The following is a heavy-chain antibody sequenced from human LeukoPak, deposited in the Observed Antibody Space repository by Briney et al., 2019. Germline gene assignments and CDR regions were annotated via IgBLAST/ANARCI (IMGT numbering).Heavy chain of an antibody. CDR2: IKQDGSEK. CDR1: GFTFSSYW. Sequence: PGGSLRLSCAASGFTFSSYWMSWVRQAPGKGLEWVANIKQDGSEKFYVDSVKGRFTISRDNAKDSLYLQMNSLRVEDTAVYYCGRTGDLSDYWGQGTQVTVSS. V-gene: IGHV3-7*01. CDR3: GRTGDLSDY. D-gene: IGHD1-1*01. J-gene: IGHJ4*02.